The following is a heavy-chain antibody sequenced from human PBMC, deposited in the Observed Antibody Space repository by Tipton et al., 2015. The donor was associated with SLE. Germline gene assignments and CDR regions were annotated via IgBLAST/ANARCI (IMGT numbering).Heavy chain of an antibody. D-gene: IGHD6-13*01. CDR1: GGSINSDTYY. J-gene: IGHJ4*02. CDR3: ARLYGSSLDF. Sequence: TLSLTCSVSGGSINSDTYYWGWIRQPPGKGLEWIGNTYYGDTAYYNPSLKSRVTISVDTSKNQFSLRVNSVTAADTAVYFCARLYGSSLDFWGQGTLVTVSS. V-gene: IGHV4-39*07. CDR2: TYYGDTA.